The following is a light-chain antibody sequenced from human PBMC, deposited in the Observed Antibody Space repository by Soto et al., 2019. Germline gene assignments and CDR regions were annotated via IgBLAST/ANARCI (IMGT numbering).Light chain of an antibody. CDR2: DAS. J-gene: IGKJ1*01. CDR3: QQSYSTPWT. Sequence: DIQMTQSPSSLSASVGDRVTITCQASQDISNYLNWYQQKPGKAPKLLIYDASNLETGVPSRFSGSGSGTDFTFTISSLQPEDIATYYRQQSYSTPWTFGQGTKVDIK. CDR1: QDISNY. V-gene: IGKV1-33*01.